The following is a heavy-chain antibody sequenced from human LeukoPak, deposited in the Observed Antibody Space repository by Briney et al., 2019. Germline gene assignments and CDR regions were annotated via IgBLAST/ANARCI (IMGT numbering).Heavy chain of an antibody. D-gene: IGHD6-13*01. J-gene: IGHJ6*02. V-gene: IGHV4-31*03. Sequence: SETLSLTCTVSGGSISSDDYYWSWIRQHPGKGLEWIGYIYYSGSTYYNPSLKSRVTISVDTSKNQFSLRLSSVTAADTAVYYCARDLRPAAGLAHYYYGMDVWGQGTTVTVSS. CDR2: IYYSGST. CDR1: GGSISSDDYY. CDR3: ARDLRPAAGLAHYYYGMDV.